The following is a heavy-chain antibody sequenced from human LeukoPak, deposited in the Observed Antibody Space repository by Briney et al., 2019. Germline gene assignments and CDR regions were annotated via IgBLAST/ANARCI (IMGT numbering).Heavy chain of an antibody. V-gene: IGHV1-18*04. J-gene: IGHJ4*02. D-gene: IGHD2-15*01. CDR1: GYTFTSYG. CDR2: IRAYNGTT. CDR3: ARDFMDIGVVVAATPLDY. Sequence: ASVSVSCTVSGYTFTSYGFSWVRQAPGQGLEWMGWIRAYNGTTNYAQQLQRRITMITTTTTSTAYKVLRGPGSDATAEYYCARDFMDIGVVVAATPLDYWGQGTLVTVSS.